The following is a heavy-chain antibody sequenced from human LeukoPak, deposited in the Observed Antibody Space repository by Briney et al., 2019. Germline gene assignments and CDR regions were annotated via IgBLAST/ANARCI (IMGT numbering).Heavy chain of an antibody. CDR1: GGSISSYY. D-gene: IGHD1-1*01. V-gene: IGHV4-59*01. CDR2: IYYSGST. Sequence: SETLSLTCTVSGGSISSYYWSWIRQPPGKGLEWIGYIYYSGSTNYNPSLKSRVTISADTSKNQFSLKLSSVTAADTAVYYCARDTTRYGMDVWGQGTTVTVSS. J-gene: IGHJ6*02. CDR3: ARDTTRYGMDV.